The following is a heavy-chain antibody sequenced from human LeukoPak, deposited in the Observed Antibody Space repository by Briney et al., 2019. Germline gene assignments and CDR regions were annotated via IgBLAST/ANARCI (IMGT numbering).Heavy chain of an antibody. Sequence: KSSETLSLTCAVSGGSISSSNWWSWVRQPPGKGLEWIGEIYHSGSTNYNPSLKSRVTISVDKSKNQFSLKLSSVTAADTAVYYCARDYYDSSGYHNFDYWGQGTLVTVSS. CDR1: GGSISSSNW. CDR3: ARDYYDSSGYHNFDY. CDR2: IYHSGST. J-gene: IGHJ4*02. V-gene: IGHV4-4*02. D-gene: IGHD3-22*01.